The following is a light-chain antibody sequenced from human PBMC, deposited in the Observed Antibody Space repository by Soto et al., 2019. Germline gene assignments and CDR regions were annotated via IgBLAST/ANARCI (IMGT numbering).Light chain of an antibody. CDR2: GGS. J-gene: IGKJ5*01. Sequence: DIQMTQSPSTLSPSVGYRVTITCRASQNIASSLAWYQQKPGKAPKILIYGGSTVESGVTSRLSGSVSGTHFTLIITNLQPGDFATYYCIKYNTFSATFGQGTGLKIK. CDR3: IKYNTFSAT. V-gene: IGKV1-5*01. CDR1: QNIASS.